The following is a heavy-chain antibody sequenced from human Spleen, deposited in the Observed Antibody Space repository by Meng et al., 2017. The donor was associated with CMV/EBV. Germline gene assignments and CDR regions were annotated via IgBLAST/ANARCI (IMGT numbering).Heavy chain of an antibody. CDR3: ARGAFNDFWSGLPHYN. V-gene: IGHV1-69*10. CDR1: GYTFTDYY. CDR2: IIPILGIA. Sequence: SVKVSCKASGYTFTDYYVHWVRQAPGQGLEWMGWIIPILGIANYAQKFQGRVTITADKSTSTAYMELSSLRSEDTAVYYCARGAFNDFWSGLPHYNWGQGTLVTVSS. D-gene: IGHD3-3*01. J-gene: IGHJ4*02.